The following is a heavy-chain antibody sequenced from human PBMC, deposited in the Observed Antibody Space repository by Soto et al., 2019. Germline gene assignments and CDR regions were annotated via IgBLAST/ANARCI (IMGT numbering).Heavy chain of an antibody. CDR3: ARESEDLTSNFDY. CDR2: ISSTTNYI. CDR1: GFTFTRYS. Sequence: EVQLVESGGGLVKPGGYLRLYCAASGFTFTRYSMNWVRQARGKGLEWVSSISSTTNYIYYGDSMKGRFTISRDNAKTSLYLEMNSLRAEDTAVYYCARESEDLTSNFDYWGQGTLVTVSS. J-gene: IGHJ4*02. V-gene: IGHV3-21*06.